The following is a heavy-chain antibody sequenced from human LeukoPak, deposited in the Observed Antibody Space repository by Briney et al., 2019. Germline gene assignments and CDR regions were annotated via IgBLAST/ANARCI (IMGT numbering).Heavy chain of an antibody. CDR3: AQRGGSYYWAFDI. V-gene: IGHV1-69*05. J-gene: IGHJ3*02. CDR2: IIPIFGTA. CDR1: GGTFSSYA. D-gene: IGHD1-26*01. Sequence: SVKVSCKASGGTFSSYAISWVRQAPGQGLEWMGGIIPIFGTANYAQKFQGRVTITTDESTSTAYMELSSLRSEDTAVYYCAQRGGSYYWAFDIWGQGTMVTVSS.